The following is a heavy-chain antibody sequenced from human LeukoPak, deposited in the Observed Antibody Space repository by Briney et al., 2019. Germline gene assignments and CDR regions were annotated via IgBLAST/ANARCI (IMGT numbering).Heavy chain of an antibody. CDR1: GGTFISYA. J-gene: IGHJ3*02. CDR3: ARDSDLGDI. Sequence: SVKVSCKASGGTFISYAISWVRQAPGQGLEGMGGSIPIFGTSNYAQKFQGRVTIIADKSTSTAYMELSSLRSEDTAVYYCARDSDLGDICGQGTMVTVSS. D-gene: IGHD1-26*01. V-gene: IGHV1-69*06. CDR2: SIPIFGTS.